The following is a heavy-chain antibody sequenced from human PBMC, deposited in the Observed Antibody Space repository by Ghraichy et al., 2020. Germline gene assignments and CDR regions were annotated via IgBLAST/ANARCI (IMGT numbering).Heavy chain of an antibody. CDR1: GFTFSSYG. D-gene: IGHD5-18*01. CDR2: ISYDGSNK. V-gene: IGHV3-30*18. Sequence: SLRLSCAASGFTFSSYGMHWVRQAPGKGLEWVAVISYDGSNKYYADSVKGRFTISRDNSKNTLYLQMNSLRAEDTAVYYCAKNIQLWSLIYGMDVWGQGTTVTVSS. J-gene: IGHJ6*02. CDR3: AKNIQLWSLIYGMDV.